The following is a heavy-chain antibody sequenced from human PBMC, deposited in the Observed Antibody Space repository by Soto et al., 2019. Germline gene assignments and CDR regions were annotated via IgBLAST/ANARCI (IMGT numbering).Heavy chain of an antibody. CDR3: RVTGISEVDY. CDR1: GYTFRGFY. D-gene: IGHD1-1*01. J-gene: IGHJ4*02. Sequence: ASVKVSCKASGYTFRGFYIHWVLQAPGQGLESMGWINPANGDANYPQKFQGRVTMTRDTSTSTAYMELSRLTSDDTAVYYCRVTGISEVDYWGQGTLVTVSS. CDR2: INPANGDA. V-gene: IGHV1-2*02.